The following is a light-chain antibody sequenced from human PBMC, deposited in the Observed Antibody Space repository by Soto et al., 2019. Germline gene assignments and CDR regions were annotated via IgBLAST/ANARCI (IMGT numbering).Light chain of an antibody. J-gene: IGLJ1*01. CDR1: SSEVGGYNY. CDR3: ASFTNTITRYA. CDR2: EVS. Sequence: QSVLTQPDSVSGSPGQSITISCTGTSSEVGGYNYVSWFQHHPGKAPKLIIYEVSYRPSGVSARFSGSKSGDTASLTISGLQAEDEADYYCASFTNTITRYAFGTGTKLTVL. V-gene: IGLV2-14*01.